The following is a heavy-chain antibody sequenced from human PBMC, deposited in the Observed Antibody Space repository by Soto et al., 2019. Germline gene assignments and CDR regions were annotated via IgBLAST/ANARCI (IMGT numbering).Heavy chain of an antibody. D-gene: IGHD2-2*01. Sequence: GGSLRLSCAASGFTFSSYAMHWVRQAPGKGLKRVAVISYDGSNKYYADSVKGRFTISRDNSKNTLYLQMNSLRAEDTVVYYCARDRGDFVPQRYCISTSCYVIGSAVGFDYWGQGTLVTVSS. J-gene: IGHJ4*02. CDR2: ISYDGSNK. CDR3: ARDRGDFVPQRYCISTSCYVIGSAVGFDY. CDR1: GFTFSSYA. V-gene: IGHV3-30-3*01.